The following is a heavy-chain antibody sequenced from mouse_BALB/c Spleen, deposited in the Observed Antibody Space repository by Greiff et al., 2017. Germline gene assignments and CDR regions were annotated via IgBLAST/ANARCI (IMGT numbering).Heavy chain of an antibody. Sequence: QVQLQQSGPGLVQPSQSLSITCTVSGFSLTSYGVHWVRQSPGKGLEWLGGIWSGGSTDYNAAFISRLSISKDNTKSQVFFKMNSLQANDTAIYYCARNSGLLYHYYAMDYWGQGTSVTVSS. CDR1: GFSLTSYG. CDR3: ARNSGLLYHYYAMDY. CDR2: IWSGGST. D-gene: IGHD2-3*01. J-gene: IGHJ4*01. V-gene: IGHV2-2*02.